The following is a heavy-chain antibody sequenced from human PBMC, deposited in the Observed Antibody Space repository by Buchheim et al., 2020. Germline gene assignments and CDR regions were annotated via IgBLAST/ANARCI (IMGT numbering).Heavy chain of an antibody. Sequence: HVQLQESGPGLVKPSQTLSLTCTVSGGSISSGGYYWSWIRQYPGKGLEWIGYIYYSGSTYYNPSLRSRVTISVDTSKNQFSLKLKSVTAADTAVYYCARDVTQIWGERSGTYYRAFDIWGQGT. D-gene: IGHD3-10*01. CDR1: GGSISSGGYY. J-gene: IGHJ3*02. CDR3: ARDVTQIWGERSGTYYRAFDI. CDR2: IYYSGST. V-gene: IGHV4-31*03.